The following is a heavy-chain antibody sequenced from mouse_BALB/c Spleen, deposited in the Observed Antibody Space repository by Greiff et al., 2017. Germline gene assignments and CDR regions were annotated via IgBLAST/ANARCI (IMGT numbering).Heavy chain of an antibody. CDR2: ICAGGST. CDR3: ARDRGCAMDY. V-gene: IGHV2-9*02. J-gene: IGHJ4*01. Sequence: VQVVESGPGLVAPSQTLSITCTVSGFSLTSYGVHWVRQPPGKGLEWLGVICAGGSTNYNSAIMTRLSISKDNSTSQVFLNMNSLQTDDTAMYYGARDRGCAMDYWGQGTSVTVSS. CDR1: GFSLTSYG.